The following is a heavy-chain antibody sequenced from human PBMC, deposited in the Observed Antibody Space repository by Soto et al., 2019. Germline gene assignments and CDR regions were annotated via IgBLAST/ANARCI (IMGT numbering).Heavy chain of an antibody. J-gene: IGHJ4*02. CDR1: GGSISSGDYY. CDR2: IYYSGST. V-gene: IGHV4-30-4*01. Sequence: PSETLSLTCTVSGGSISSGDYYWSWIRQPPGKGLEWIGYIYYSGSTYYNPSLKSRVTISVDTSKNQFSLKLSSVTAADMAVYYCARESYYYDSSGYYFPDYWGQGTLVTVSS. D-gene: IGHD3-22*01. CDR3: ARESYYYDSSGYYFPDY.